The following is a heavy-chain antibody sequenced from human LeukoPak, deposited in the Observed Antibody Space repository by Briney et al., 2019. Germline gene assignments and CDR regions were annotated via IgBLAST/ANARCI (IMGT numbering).Heavy chain of an antibody. CDR2: IYTSEST. J-gene: IGHJ4*02. Sequence: SETLSLTCTVSGGSISSDTYYWSWIRQPAGKGLEWIGRIYTSESTNYNPSLKSRVTISIDTSKNQFSLKLSSVTAADTALYYCARQVAAAGRIHDYWGQGTLVTVSS. CDR1: GGSISSDTYY. V-gene: IGHV4-61*02. CDR3: ARQVAAAGRIHDY. D-gene: IGHD6-13*01.